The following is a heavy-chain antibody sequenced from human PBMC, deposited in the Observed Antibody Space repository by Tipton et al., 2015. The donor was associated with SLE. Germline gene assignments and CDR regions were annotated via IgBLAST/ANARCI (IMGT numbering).Heavy chain of an antibody. D-gene: IGHD3-3*01. Sequence: SLRLSCAASEFTFDNYAMSWVRQAPGKGLEWVAAVSGGGGSTYYADSVKGRFTISRDNSMNMLYLQMNSLRADDTAVYYCAKEGTYEFWSGFHALDVWGKGTTVTVSS. CDR3: AKEGTYEFWSGFHALDV. CDR2: VSGGGGST. V-gene: IGHV3-23*01. J-gene: IGHJ6*04. CDR1: EFTFDNYA.